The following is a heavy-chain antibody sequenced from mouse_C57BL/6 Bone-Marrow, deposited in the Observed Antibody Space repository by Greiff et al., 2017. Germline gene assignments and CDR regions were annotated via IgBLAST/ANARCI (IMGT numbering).Heavy chain of an antibody. CDR1: GYSFTGYF. CDR2: IYPRDGST. CDR3: ARAHGSSYDYAMDY. Sequence: QVQLQQSGPELVKPGASVKISCKASGYSFTGYFMNWVKQRPGQGLEWIGWIYPRDGSTKYNEKFKGKATLTVDTSSSTAYMELNSLTSEDSAVYFCARAHGSSYDYAMDYWGQGTSVTVSS. D-gene: IGHD1-1*01. J-gene: IGHJ4*01. V-gene: IGHV1-85*01.